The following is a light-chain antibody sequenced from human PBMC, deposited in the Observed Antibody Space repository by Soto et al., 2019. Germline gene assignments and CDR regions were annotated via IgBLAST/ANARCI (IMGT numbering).Light chain of an antibody. CDR3: QQYYSSPRT. V-gene: IGKV4-1*01. CDR1: QSVFQTSDNRNY. Sequence: VLTQSPDSLAVSLGERATINCRSSQSVFQTSDNRNYLAWYQQKPGQPPKLLIYWTSTRESGVPDRFTGSGSGIDFTLTISRLQPEDVVTYYCQQYYSSPRTFGQGTKVEIK. J-gene: IGKJ1*01. CDR2: WTS.